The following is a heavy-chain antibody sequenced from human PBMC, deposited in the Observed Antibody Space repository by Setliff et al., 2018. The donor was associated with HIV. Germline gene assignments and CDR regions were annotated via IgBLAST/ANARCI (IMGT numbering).Heavy chain of an antibody. CDR2: INPSDGTK. V-gene: IGHV1-46*01. Sequence: ASVKVSCKASGYTFTTYDITWVRQAPGQGLEWMGIINPSDGTKIYAQNFQGRVTMTRDTSTSTVYMELSSLTSGDTAVYYCARGRGYTYDFQYWGQGTLVTVSS. CDR3: ARGRGYTYDFQY. CDR1: GYTFTTYD. J-gene: IGHJ4*02. D-gene: IGHD5-18*01.